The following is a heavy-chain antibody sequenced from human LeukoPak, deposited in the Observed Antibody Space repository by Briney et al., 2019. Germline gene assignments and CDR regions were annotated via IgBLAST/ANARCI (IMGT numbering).Heavy chain of an antibody. CDR2: ISGDSDIT. CDR1: GFTFDDYA. V-gene: IGHV3-43*02. CDR3: AKDPGCSTTNCHEGPFDY. Sequence: QPGGSLRLSCAASGFTFDDYAMHWVRQVPGKGLEWVSVISGDSDITYYAASVKGRFTISRDNSKNSLYLQMNSLRTEDTALYCCAKDPGCSTTNCHEGPFDYWGQGTLVTVST. J-gene: IGHJ4*02. D-gene: IGHD2/OR15-2a*01.